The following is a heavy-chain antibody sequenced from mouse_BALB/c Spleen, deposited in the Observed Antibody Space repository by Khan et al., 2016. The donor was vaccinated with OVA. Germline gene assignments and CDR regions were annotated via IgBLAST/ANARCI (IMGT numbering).Heavy chain of an antibody. CDR3: ARKNYYGYAMDY. CDR2: ISYSGRT. Sequence: EVELVESGPGLVKPSQSLSLTCTVTGYSITSGYAWNWIRQFPGNKLEWMGYISYSGRTSYNPSLRSRISITRDTSKNQFFLQLNSVTTEDTATFYCARKNYYGYAMDYWGQGTSVTVSS. V-gene: IGHV3-2*02. J-gene: IGHJ4*01. CDR1: GYSITSGYA. D-gene: IGHD1-1*01.